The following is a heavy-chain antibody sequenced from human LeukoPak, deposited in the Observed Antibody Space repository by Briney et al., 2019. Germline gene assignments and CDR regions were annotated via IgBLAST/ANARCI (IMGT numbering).Heavy chain of an antibody. D-gene: IGHD1-26*01. Sequence: ETLSLTCTVSGGSISSSSYYWGWIRQPPGKGLEWVSVIYSGGSTYYADSVKGRFTISRDNSKNTLYLQMNSLRAEDTAVYYCAVGATPHYYYYMDVWGKGTTVTISS. CDR2: IYSGGST. CDR3: AVGATPHYYYYMDV. CDR1: GGSISSSSYY. J-gene: IGHJ6*03. V-gene: IGHV3-53*01.